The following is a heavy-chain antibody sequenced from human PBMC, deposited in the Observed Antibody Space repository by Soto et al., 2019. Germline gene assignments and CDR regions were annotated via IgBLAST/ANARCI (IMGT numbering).Heavy chain of an antibody. CDR3: ASFPVIPGRDSPLIFDY. V-gene: IGHV4-39*01. Sequence: SETLSLTCTVSGGSISSSSYYWGWIRQPPGKGLEWIGSIYYSGSTYYSTSLKSRVTISVDTSKNQFSLKLSSVTAADTAVYYCASFPVIPGRDSPLIFDYWGQGTLVTVSS. J-gene: IGHJ4*01. D-gene: IGHD3-22*01. CDR2: IYYSGST. CDR1: GGSISSSSYY.